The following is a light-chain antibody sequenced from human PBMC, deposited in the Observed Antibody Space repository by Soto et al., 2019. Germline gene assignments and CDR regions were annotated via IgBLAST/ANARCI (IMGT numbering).Light chain of an antibody. Sequence: EIVLTQSPATLSLSPGERATLSCRASQSINNYLAWYQQKPGQAPRLLIYDASKRATGIPARFSGSGSGTDFSLTISSLEPEDFAVYYCQPRSIPTFGQGTRLEMK. CDR2: DAS. J-gene: IGKJ5*01. CDR1: QSINNY. CDR3: QPRSIPT. V-gene: IGKV3-11*01.